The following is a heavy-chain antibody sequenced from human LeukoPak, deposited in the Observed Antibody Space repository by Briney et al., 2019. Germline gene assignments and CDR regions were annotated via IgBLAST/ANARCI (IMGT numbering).Heavy chain of an antibody. CDR1: GDSISTYY. J-gene: IGHJ4*02. V-gene: IGHV4-59*08. D-gene: IGHD5-18*01. Sequence: PSETLSLTCTVSGDSISTYYWNWIRQPPGKGLEWIGYIYYSGSTNYNPSLKSRVTISVDTSKNQFSLKLSSVTAADTAVYYCASGIQLWLMDYWGQGTLVTVSS. CDR3: ASGIQLWLMDY. CDR2: IYYSGST.